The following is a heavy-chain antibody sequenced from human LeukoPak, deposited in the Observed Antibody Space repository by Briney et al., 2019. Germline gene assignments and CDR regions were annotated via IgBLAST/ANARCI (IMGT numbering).Heavy chain of an antibody. D-gene: IGHD5-18*01. V-gene: IGHV4-34*01. CDR1: GGSLSPYS. CDR2: ITHSGGT. J-gene: IGHJ6*02. CDR3: VRGPRRLPMSGFSYGPKQYSFGMDV. Sequence: SETLSLTCAVYGGSLSPYSWSLIRQPPGKGLEWIGEITHSGGTKYNPSLSGRATISLDASKNQFSLQLNSVTAADTAIYFCVRGPRRLPMSGFSYGPKQYSFGMDVWGQGTTVIVSS.